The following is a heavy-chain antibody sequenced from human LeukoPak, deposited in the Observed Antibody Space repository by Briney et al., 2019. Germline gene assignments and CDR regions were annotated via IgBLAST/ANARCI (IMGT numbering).Heavy chain of an antibody. D-gene: IGHD3-10*01. CDR2: INPNDGGT. CDR1: GYTFIGHY. Sequence: ASVKVSCKASGYTFIGHYMHWVRQAPGQGLEWMGWINPNDGGTNYAQTFQGRVTMTRDTSISTADMELSSLRSDDTAVYYCARDFYYYGSGTFMDVWGQGTTVTVSS. J-gene: IGHJ6*02. V-gene: IGHV1-2*02. CDR3: ARDFYYYGSGTFMDV.